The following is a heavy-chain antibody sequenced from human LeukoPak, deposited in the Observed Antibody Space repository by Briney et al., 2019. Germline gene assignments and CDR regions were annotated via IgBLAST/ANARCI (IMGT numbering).Heavy chain of an antibody. CDR2: ITTTSSYI. D-gene: IGHD1-14*01. J-gene: IGHJ4*02. V-gene: IGHV3-21*01. CDR3: ARDTLPLTDC. Sequence: GGSLRLSCAASGFTFSNYNMNWVRQAPGKGLEWVSSITTTSSYIYYADSVKGRFTISRDNAKNSLYLQMNGLRAEDTAVYYCARDTLPLTDCWGQGTLVTVSS. CDR1: GFTFSNYN.